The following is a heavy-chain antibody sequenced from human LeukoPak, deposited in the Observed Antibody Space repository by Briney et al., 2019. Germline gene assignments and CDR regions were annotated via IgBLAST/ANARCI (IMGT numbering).Heavy chain of an antibody. CDR3: ATGRHYDYVWGSYRPLFDY. D-gene: IGHD3-16*02. J-gene: IGHJ4*02. CDR2: FDPEDGET. CDR1: GYTLTELS. V-gene: IGHV1-24*01. Sequence: GASLKVSCKVSGYTLTELSMHCVRQAPGKGVEWRGGFDPEDGETIYAQKFQGRVTMTEDTSTDTAYMELSSLRSEDTAVYYCATGRHYDYVWGSYRPLFDYWGQGTLVTVSS.